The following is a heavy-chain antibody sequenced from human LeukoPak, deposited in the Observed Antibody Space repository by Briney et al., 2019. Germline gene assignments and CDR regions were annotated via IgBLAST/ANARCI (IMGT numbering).Heavy chain of an antibody. CDR3: ARARSRTNYYGMDV. CDR1: GGSTSSGGYS. Sequence: PSQTLSLTCAVSGGSTSSGGYSWSWIRQPPGKGLEWIGYIYHSGSTYYNPSLKSRVTISVDRSKNQFSLKLSSVTAADTAVYYCARARSRTNYYGMDVWGQGTTVTVSS. V-gene: IGHV4-30-2*01. J-gene: IGHJ6*02. D-gene: IGHD1-14*01. CDR2: IYHSGST.